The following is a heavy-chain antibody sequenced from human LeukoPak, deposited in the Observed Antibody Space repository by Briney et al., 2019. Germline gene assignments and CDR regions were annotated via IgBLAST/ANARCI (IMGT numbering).Heavy chain of an antibody. D-gene: IGHD1-26*01. CDR3: AKDLGRYRNNFFDY. Sequence: GGSLRLSCAASGFTFSSYGMHWVRQAPGKGLEWVAVIWYDGSNKYYADSVKGRFTISRDNSKNTLYLQMNSLRADDTAVYYCAKDLGRYRNNFFDYWGQGNLVTVSS. CDR2: IWYDGSNK. CDR1: GFTFSSYG. J-gene: IGHJ4*02. V-gene: IGHV3-33*06.